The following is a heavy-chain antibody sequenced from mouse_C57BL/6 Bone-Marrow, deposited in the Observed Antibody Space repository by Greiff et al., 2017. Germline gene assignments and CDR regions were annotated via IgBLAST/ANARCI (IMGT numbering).Heavy chain of an antibody. CDR3: ARPYYSNYWYFDV. J-gene: IGHJ1*03. CDR2: IYPGSGST. CDR1: GYTFTSYW. D-gene: IGHD2-5*01. V-gene: IGHV1-55*01. Sequence: QVQLKQPGAELVKPGASVKMSCKASGYTFTSYWITWVKQRPGQGLEWIGDIYPGSGSTTYNEKFKSKATLTVDTPSSTAYMQLSSLTSEGSAVYYCARPYYSNYWYFDVWGTGTTVTVSS.